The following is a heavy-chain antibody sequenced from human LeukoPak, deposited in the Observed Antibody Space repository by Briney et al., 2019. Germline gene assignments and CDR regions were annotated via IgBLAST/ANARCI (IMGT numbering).Heavy chain of an antibody. J-gene: IGHJ4*02. D-gene: IGHD3-3*01. CDR2: ISSSGSTI. CDR3: AREPYYDFWSGYYDIDY. CDR1: GFTFSSYE. Sequence: RTGGSLRLSCAASGFTFSSYEMNWVRQAPGKGREWVSYISSSGSTIYYADSVKGRFTISRDNAKNSLYLQMNSLRAEDTAVYYCAREPYYDFWSGYYDIDYWGQGTLVTVSS. V-gene: IGHV3-48*03.